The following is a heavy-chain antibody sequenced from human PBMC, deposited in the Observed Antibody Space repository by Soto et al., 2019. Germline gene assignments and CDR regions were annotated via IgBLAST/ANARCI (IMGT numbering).Heavy chain of an antibody. D-gene: IGHD3-16*01. J-gene: IGHJ4*02. Sequence: SETLSLTCAVSGGSISSTNWWTWVRQSPGKGLGWIGEIYPSGRTNYNPSLRSRVTISVDKSENHFSLNLNSVTAADTAVYYCARGGVYCDTSICYPAGAYWGQGALVTVS. CDR2: IYPSGRT. CDR3: ARGGVYCDTSICYPAGAY. V-gene: IGHV4-4*02. CDR1: GGSISSTNW.